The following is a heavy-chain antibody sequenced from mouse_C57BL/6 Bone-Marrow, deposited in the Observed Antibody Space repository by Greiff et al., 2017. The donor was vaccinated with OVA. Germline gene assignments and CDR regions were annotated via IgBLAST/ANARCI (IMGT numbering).Heavy chain of an antibody. J-gene: IGHJ2*01. V-gene: IGHV1-26*01. CDR3: ARDPIYYYGSSYFDY. CDR2: INPNNGGT. D-gene: IGHD1-1*01. CDR1: GYTFTDYY. Sequence: LVEPGASVKISCKASGYTFTDYYMNWVKQSHGKSLEWIGDINPNNGGTSYNQKFKGKATLTVDKSSSTAYMELRSLTSEDSAVYYCARDPIYYYGSSYFDYWGQGTTLTVSS.